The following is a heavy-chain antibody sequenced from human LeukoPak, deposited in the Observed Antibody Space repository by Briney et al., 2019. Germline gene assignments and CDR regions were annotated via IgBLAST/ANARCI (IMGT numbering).Heavy chain of an antibody. V-gene: IGHV3-9*01. Sequence: QPGGSLRLSCAASGFTFSSYAMSWVRQAPGKGLEWVSGISWNSGSVGYADSGKGRFTISRDNAKNSLYLQMNSLRAEDTALYYCTKGRSGGYQYYGMDVWGRGTTVTVSS. J-gene: IGHJ6*02. CDR2: ISWNSGSV. CDR1: GFTFSSYA. CDR3: TKGRSGGYQYYGMDV. D-gene: IGHD2-15*01.